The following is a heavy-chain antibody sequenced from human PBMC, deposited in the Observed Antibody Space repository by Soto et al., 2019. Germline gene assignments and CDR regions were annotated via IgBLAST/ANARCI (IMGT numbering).Heavy chain of an antibody. V-gene: IGHV3-49*03. Sequence: GGSLRLSCTASGFTFGDYAMSWFRQAPGKGLEWVGFIRSKAYGGTTEYAASVKGRFTISRDDSKSIAYLQMNSLKTEDTAVYYCTRENAIAAAGYYYGMDVWGQGTTVT. CDR1: GFTFGDYA. CDR2: IRSKAYGGTT. CDR3: TRENAIAAAGYYYGMDV. D-gene: IGHD6-13*01. J-gene: IGHJ6*02.